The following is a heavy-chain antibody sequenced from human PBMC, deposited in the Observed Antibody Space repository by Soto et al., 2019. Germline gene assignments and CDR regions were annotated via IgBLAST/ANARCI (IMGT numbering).Heavy chain of an antibody. D-gene: IGHD1-26*01. CDR3: ARVTEWELHYYFDY. CDR2: IYHSGST. J-gene: IGHJ4*02. CDR1: GGSISSSNW. V-gene: IGHV4-4*02. Sequence: PSETLSLTCAVSGGSISSSNWWSWVRQPPGKGLEWIGEIYHSGSTNYNPSLKSRVTISVDKSKNQFSLKLSSVTAADTAVYYCARVTEWELHYYFDYWGQGTLVTVSS.